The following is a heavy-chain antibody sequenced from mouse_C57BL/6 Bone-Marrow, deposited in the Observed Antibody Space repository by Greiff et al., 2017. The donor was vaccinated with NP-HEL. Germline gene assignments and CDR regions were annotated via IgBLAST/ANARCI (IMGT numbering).Heavy chain of an antibody. Sequence: QVQLKESGPELVKPGASVKISCTASGYAFSSSWMNWVPQRPGTGLEWIGRIYPGDGDTNYNGKFKGKATLTADKSSSTAYMQLSSLTSEDSAVYFCARRLLRAMDYWGQGTSVTVSS. V-gene: IGHV1-82*01. CDR2: IYPGDGDT. CDR3: ARRLLRAMDY. CDR1: GYAFSSSW. D-gene: IGHD2-3*01. J-gene: IGHJ4*01.